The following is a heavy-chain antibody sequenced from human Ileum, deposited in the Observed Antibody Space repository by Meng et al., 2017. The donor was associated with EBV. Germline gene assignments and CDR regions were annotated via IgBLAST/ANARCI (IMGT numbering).Heavy chain of an antibody. CDR1: GYSISSINW. D-gene: IGHD3-22*01. V-gene: IGHV4-28*01. Sequence: VQLQRSGAGLVKPLDTLSITCAVSGYSISSINWWGWIRQPPGKGLEWIGYIYYSGSTSYNPSLKSRVTMSVDTSKNQFSLNLNSVTAVDTAVYYCARNVPGTSAYYDWGQGTLVTVSS. J-gene: IGHJ4*02. CDR3: ARNVPGTSAYYD. CDR2: IYYSGST.